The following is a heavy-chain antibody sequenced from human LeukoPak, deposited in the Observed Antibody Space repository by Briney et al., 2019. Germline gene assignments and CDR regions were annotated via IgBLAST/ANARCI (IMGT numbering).Heavy chain of an antibody. D-gene: IGHD1-1*01. CDR2: ISSSGSTI. J-gene: IGHJ4*02. Sequence: GGSLRLSCAASGFTSSSYEMNWVGQAPGKGLGWGSYISSSGSTIYYADSVKGQFTISRDNAKNSLYLQMNSLRAGDTAVYYCARDVGTYDYWGQGTLVTVSS. CDR3: ARDVGTYDY. CDR1: GFTSSSYE. V-gene: IGHV3-48*03.